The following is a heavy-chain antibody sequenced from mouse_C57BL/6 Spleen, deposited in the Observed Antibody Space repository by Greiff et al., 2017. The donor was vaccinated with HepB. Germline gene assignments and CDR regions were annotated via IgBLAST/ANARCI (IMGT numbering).Heavy chain of an antibody. CDR3: ERCYCGSSSGYFAD. CDR1: GYTFTSYW. D-gene: IGHD1-1*01. V-gene: IGHV1-61*01. CDR2: IYPSDSET. Sequence: QVQLQQPGAELVRPGSSVKLSCKASGYTFTSYWMDWVKQRPGRGLEWIGNIYPSDSETHYNQKFKDKATLTVDKSSSTAYMQLSSLTSEDSAVYSGERCYCGSSSGYFADWGTGTTVTVSA. J-gene: IGHJ1*03.